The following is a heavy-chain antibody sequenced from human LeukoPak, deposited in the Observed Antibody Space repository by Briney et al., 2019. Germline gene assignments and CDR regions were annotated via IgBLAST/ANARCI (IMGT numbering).Heavy chain of an antibody. V-gene: IGHV4-4*07. CDR3: ARDPGSGSYYLAFDV. D-gene: IGHD3-10*01. CDR2: IYTLYTTGSP. Sequence: SETLSLTCTVSRASISHYYWNWIRQPAGKGLEWIGRIYTLYTTGSPDYNPSLKSRITMSIDTSKIQFSLNLSSVTAADTAVYYCARDPGSGSYYLAFDVWGQGTMVTVSS. J-gene: IGHJ3*01. CDR1: RASISHYY.